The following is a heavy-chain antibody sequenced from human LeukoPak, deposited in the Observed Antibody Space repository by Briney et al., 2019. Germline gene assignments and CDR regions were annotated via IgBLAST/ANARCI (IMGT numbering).Heavy chain of an antibody. CDR2: ISGSGGST. J-gene: IGHJ5*02. CDR3: ASLGSSSGWYWENWFDP. Sequence: PAGSLRLSCAASGFTFSSYAMSWVRQAPGKGLEWVSAISGSGGSTYYADSVKGRFTISRDNSKNTLYLQMNSLRAEDTAVYYCASLGSSSGWYWENWFDPWGQGTLVTVSS. D-gene: IGHD6-19*01. V-gene: IGHV3-23*01. CDR1: GFTFSSYA.